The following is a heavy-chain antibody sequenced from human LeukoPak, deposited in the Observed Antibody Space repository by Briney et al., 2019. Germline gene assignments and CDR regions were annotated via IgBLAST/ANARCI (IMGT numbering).Heavy chain of an antibody. D-gene: IGHD4-11*01. J-gene: IGHJ4*02. CDR2: ISYDGSNK. Sequence: GGSLRLSCAASGFTFSNYAMHRLRQAPGKGLEWVAVISYDGSNKYYADSVKGRFTISRDNSKNTLYLQMNSLRAEDTAVYYCARGRDYSNPDYWGQGTLVTVSS. CDR3: ARGRDYSNPDY. CDR1: GFTFSNYA. V-gene: IGHV3-30-3*01.